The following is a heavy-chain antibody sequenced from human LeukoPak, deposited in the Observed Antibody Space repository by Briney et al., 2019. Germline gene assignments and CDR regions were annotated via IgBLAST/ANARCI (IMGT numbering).Heavy chain of an antibody. CDR1: GGSIKSNNW. D-gene: IGHD4-17*01. Sequence: SETLSLTCAVSGGSIKSNNWWSWVRQPPGKGLEWIGEIYHSGSTNYNPSLKSRVTISVDTSKNQFSLKLSSVTAADTAVYYCARRPDYGDYYFDYWGQGTLVTVSS. J-gene: IGHJ4*02. V-gene: IGHV4-4*02. CDR3: ARRPDYGDYYFDY. CDR2: IYHSGST.